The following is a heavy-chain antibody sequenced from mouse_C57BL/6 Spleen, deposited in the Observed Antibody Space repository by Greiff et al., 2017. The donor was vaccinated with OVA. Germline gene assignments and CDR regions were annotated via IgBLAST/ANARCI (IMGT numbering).Heavy chain of an antibody. CDR2: IYPGDGDT. Sequence: VQLQQSGAELVKPGASVKISCKASGYAFSSYWMNWVKQRPGRGLEWIGQIYPGDGDTNYNGKFKGKATLTADKSSSTAYMQLSSLTSEDSAVYFCARSGELPWFAYWGQGTLVTVSA. J-gene: IGHJ3*01. D-gene: IGHD2-1*01. V-gene: IGHV1-80*01. CDR1: GYAFSSYW. CDR3: ARSGELPWFAY.